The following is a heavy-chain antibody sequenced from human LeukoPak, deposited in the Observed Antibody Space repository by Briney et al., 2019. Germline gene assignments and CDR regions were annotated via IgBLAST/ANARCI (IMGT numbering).Heavy chain of an antibody. V-gene: IGHV4-39*07. J-gene: IGHJ4*02. D-gene: IGHD3-10*01. CDR3: ARETYYYGSGSYWARNFYFDY. CDR1: GGSISSSNYY. Sequence: SETLSLTCTVSGGSISSSNYYWGWIRQPPGKGLECIGSVYYSGNTYYNPSLKSRVTISVDTSKNQFSLKLSSVTAADTAVYYCARETYYYGSGSYWARNFYFDYWGQGTLVTVSS. CDR2: VYYSGNT.